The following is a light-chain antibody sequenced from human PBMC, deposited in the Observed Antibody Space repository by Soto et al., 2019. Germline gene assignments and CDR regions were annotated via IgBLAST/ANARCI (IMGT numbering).Light chain of an antibody. Sequence: DIQMTQSPSSLSASVVDRVTITCRSSQSISSWLAWYQQKPGKAPKLLIYDASSLESGVPSRFSGSGSGTEFTLTISSLQPDDFATYYCQQYNSHSTWTFGQGTKVDIK. V-gene: IGKV1-5*01. J-gene: IGKJ1*01. CDR1: QSISSW. CDR2: DAS. CDR3: QQYNSHSTWT.